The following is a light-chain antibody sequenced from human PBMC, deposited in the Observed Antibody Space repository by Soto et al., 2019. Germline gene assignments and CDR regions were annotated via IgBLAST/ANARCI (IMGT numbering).Light chain of an antibody. CDR1: QGISSY. V-gene: IGKV1-8*01. CDR2: AAS. J-gene: IGKJ3*01. CDR3: LQYDSYPNT. Sequence: AIRMTQSPSSFSASTGDRVTITCRASQGISSYLAWYQQKPGKAPKLLIYAASTLQSGVPSRFSGSGSGTDFTLTISCLPSEDFSTYYFLQYDSYPNTLGPRTKVYI.